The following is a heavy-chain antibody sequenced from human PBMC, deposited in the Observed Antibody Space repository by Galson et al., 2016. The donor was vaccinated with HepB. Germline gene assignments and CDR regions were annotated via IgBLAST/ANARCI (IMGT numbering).Heavy chain of an antibody. CDR1: GGSISSDF. J-gene: IGHJ4*02. V-gene: IGHV4-59*08. CDR2: ISYSGST. CDR3: ARLISLFGVIND. Sequence: ETLSLTCTVSGGSISSDFWSWFRQPPGKGLEWIGYISYSGSTNQNPSLRGRVPISGDTSKNQFSLKLNSVTAADTAVYYCARLISLFGVINDWGQGTLVTVSS. D-gene: IGHD3-3*01.